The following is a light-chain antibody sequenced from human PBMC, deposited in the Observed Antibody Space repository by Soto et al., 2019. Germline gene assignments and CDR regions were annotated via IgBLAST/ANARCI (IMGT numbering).Light chain of an antibody. V-gene: IGLV2-11*01. CDR1: SNDVGGYNH. Sequence: QSVLTQPASVSGSPGQSITISCTGTSNDVGGYNHVSWYQQSPGKVPKLIISAVSYRPSGVPDRFSGSKSGNTASLTISGLQTEDEADYYCFSYTASDMWVFGGGTKVTVL. J-gene: IGLJ3*02. CDR2: AVS. CDR3: FSYTASDMWV.